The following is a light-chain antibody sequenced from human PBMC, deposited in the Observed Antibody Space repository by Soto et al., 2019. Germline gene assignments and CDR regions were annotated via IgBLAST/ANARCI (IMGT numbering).Light chain of an antibody. CDR2: DAS. V-gene: IGKV1-5*01. CDR1: QSISSW. Sequence: DIQMTQSPSTLSASVGDRVTITCRASQSISSWLAWYQQKPGKVPKLLIYDASKLESGVPSRFSGSGSGTEFTLTISSLQPDDFATYYCQQFNTYALTFGGGTKVESK. CDR3: QQFNTYALT. J-gene: IGKJ4*01.